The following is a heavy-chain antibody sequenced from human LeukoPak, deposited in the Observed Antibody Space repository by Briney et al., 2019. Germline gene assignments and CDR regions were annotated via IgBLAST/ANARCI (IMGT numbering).Heavy chain of an antibody. J-gene: IGHJ4*02. D-gene: IGHD2-2*01. CDR3: AHRLSPSCFDY. CDR1: GFSLSSSEVG. CDR2: IYWNDDK. V-gene: IGHV2-5*01. Sequence: ESGPTLVNPTQTLTLTCTFSGFSLSSSEVGVGWIRQPPGEALEWLAVIYWNDDKHYSPSLKSRLTITKDTSKNQVVLTMTNMDPVDTATYFCAHRLSPSCFDYWGQGNLVTVSS.